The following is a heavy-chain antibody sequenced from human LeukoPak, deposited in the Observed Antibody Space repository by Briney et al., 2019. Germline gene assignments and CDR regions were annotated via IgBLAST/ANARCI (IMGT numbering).Heavy chain of an antibody. Sequence: PSETLSLTCTVSGGSFSSGGYYWSWIRQHPGKGLEWIGYIYYSGSTYYNPSLKSRVTISVDTSKNQFSLKLSSVTAADTAVYYCARDRITMVRGVISYYYGMDVWGQGATVTVSS. CDR2: IYYSGST. D-gene: IGHD3-10*01. V-gene: IGHV4-31*03. CDR3: ARDRITMVRGVISYYYGMDV. CDR1: GGSFSSGGYY. J-gene: IGHJ6*02.